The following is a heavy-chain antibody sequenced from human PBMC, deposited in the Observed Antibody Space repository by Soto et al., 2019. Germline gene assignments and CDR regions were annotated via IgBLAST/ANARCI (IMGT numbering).Heavy chain of an antibody. J-gene: IGHJ4*02. CDR2: INGDGSST. D-gene: IGHD5-12*01. V-gene: IGHV3-74*01. CDR1: GFTFNSHW. Sequence: EVQLVESGGGLVQPGGSLRLSCVPSGFTFNSHWMHWVPQAPGKGLVWVSRINGDGSSTSYADSVRGRFTISRDNAKNTMYLQMNSLRAEDTAVYYCARDPRDGYHSPPDYWGQGTLVTVSS. CDR3: ARDPRDGYHSPPDY.